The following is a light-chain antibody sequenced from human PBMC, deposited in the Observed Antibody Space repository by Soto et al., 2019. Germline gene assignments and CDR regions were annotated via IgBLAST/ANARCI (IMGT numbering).Light chain of an antibody. J-gene: IGKJ3*01. Sequence: AIQMTQSPSSLSAAVGDRVTITCRASQGIRNDLDWFQQKPGKAPKLLIYAASNLQSGVPARFSGSGSGTEFTLTISSLQPEDFATYYCLQKYFYPFTLGPGTKVDIK. CDR3: LQKYFYPFT. V-gene: IGKV1-6*01. CDR1: QGIRND. CDR2: AAS.